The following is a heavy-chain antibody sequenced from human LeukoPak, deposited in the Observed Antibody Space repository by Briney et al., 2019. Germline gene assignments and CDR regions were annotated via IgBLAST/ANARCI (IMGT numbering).Heavy chain of an antibody. D-gene: IGHD2-2*01. CDR1: GFTFSSYW. J-gene: IGHJ5*02. CDR2: INSDGSST. V-gene: IGHV3-74*01. Sequence: PGGSLRLSCAASGFTFSSYWMHWVRQAPGKGLVWVSRINSDGSSTSYADSVKGRFTISRDNAKNTLYLQMNSLRAEDTAVYYCAIPLTPPQIVVVPAARGKNWFDPWGQGTLVTVSS. CDR3: AIPLTPPQIVVVPAARGKNWFDP.